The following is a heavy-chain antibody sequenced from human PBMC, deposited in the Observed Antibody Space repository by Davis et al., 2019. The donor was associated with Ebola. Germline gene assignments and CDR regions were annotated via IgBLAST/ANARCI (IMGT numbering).Heavy chain of an antibody. J-gene: IGHJ3*02. CDR1: GFTFSSYS. CDR3: ARGTLWLGELLLRDDAFDI. CDR2: ISSSSSTI. Sequence: GGSLRLSCAASGFTFSSYSMNWVRQAPGKGLEWVSYISSSSSTIYYADTVKGRFTISRDNAKNSLYLQMNSLRDEDTAVYYCARGTLWLGELLLRDDAFDIWGQGTMVTVSS. D-gene: IGHD3-10*01. V-gene: IGHV3-48*02.